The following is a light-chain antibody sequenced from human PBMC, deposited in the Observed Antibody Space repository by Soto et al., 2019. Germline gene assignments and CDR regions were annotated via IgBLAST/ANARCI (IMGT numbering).Light chain of an antibody. CDR2: DAS. Sequence: EIVLTQSPSTLSLSPGERATLSCRASQSISSSLAWYQQKPGQAPRLLIYDASTRATGFPARFSGSGSGTDFTLTIGSLEPEDFAVYYCQPRSESPRPLGQGPKVDIK. V-gene: IGKV3-11*01. CDR3: QPRSESPRP. CDR1: QSISSS. J-gene: IGKJ1*01.